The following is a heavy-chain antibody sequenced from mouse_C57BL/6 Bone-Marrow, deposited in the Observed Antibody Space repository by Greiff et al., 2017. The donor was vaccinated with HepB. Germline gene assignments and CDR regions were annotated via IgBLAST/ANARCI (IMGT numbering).Heavy chain of an antibody. J-gene: IGHJ3*01. CDR1: GYTFTSYW. CDR2: IDPNSGGT. V-gene: IGHV1-72*01. Sequence: QVQLQQPGTELVKPGASVKLSCKASGYTFTSYWMHWVKQRPGQGLEWIGRIDPNSGGTKYNEKFKSKATLTVDKPSSTAYMQLSSLTSEDSAVYYCAREPRQLRLAWFAYWGQGTLVTVSA. D-gene: IGHD3-2*02. CDR3: AREPRQLRLAWFAY.